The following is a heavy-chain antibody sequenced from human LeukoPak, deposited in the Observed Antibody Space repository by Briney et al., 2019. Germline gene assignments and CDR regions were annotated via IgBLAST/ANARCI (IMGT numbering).Heavy chain of an antibody. J-gene: IGHJ5*02. CDR2: IYYSGST. CDR1: GGSISSYY. D-gene: IGHD3-22*01. V-gene: IGHV4-59*01. Sequence: SETQSLTCTVSGGSISSYYWSWIRQPPGKGLEWIGYIYYSGSTNYNPSLKSRVTISVDTSKNQFPLKLSSVTAADTAVYYCARSGLYYDSSGYWFNPWGQGTLVTVSS. CDR3: ARSGLYYDSSGYWFNP.